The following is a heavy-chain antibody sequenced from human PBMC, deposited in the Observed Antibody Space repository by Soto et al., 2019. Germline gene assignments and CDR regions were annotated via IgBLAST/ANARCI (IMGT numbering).Heavy chain of an antibody. D-gene: IGHD6-19*01. CDR2: INPNNGVT. CDR3: AQGALTVANWFDP. J-gene: IGHJ5*02. CDR1: GYTFTDYY. Sequence: ASVKVSCKASGYTFTDYYVNWVRRAPGQGLEWMGWINPNNGVTNYAQRFQGRVTMTRDTSIGTVYMDLTRLRSDDTAVYYCAQGALTVANWFDPWGQGTQVTVSS. V-gene: IGHV1-2*02.